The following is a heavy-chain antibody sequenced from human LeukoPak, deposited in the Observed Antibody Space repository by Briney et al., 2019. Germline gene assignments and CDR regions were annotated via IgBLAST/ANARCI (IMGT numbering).Heavy chain of an antibody. CDR1: GFTFSSYG. Sequence: PGGSLRLSCAAPGFTFSSYGMSWVRQAPGKGLEWVSAIIGGGGGTYYADSVKGRFTISRDTSKHPLDLQMNSLRAEDTAVYYCARSYGSGSYYNPGDVWGKGTTVTVSS. J-gene: IGHJ6*04. CDR2: IIGGGGGT. CDR3: ARSYGSGSYYNPGDV. D-gene: IGHD3-10*01. V-gene: IGHV3-23*01.